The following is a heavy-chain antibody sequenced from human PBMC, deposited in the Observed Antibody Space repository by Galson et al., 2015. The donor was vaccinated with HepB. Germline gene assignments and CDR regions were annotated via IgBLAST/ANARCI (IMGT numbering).Heavy chain of an antibody. CDR1: GYTFTSHY. J-gene: IGHJ6*02. V-gene: IGHV1-46*01. CDR3: ARDLRQWPARARGTTRGMDV. CDR2: IDPSGGST. Sequence: SVKVSCKASGYTFTSHYIHWVRQAPGQGLQWLGIIDPSGGSTTYPPKFQDRVTVTRDTSTSTVYMDVRGLRSEDTAVYFCARDLRQWPARARGTTRGMDVWGQGTTVTVSS. D-gene: IGHD6-19*01.